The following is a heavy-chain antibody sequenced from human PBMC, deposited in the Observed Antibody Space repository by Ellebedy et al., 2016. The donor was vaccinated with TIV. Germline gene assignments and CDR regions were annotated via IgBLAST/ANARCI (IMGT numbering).Heavy chain of an antibody. D-gene: IGHD6-19*01. CDR2: IYYSGGT. J-gene: IGHJ2*01. V-gene: IGHV4-39*01. Sequence: SETLSLTCTVSGGSISDSAYYWAWIRRSPGEGLEWIGSIYYSGGTYYNPSLKSRVTLSVDTSKNQFSLRLTSVTAADMALYYCTRHLTVAGRNYYFDLWGRGTLVTVSS. CDR1: GGSISDSAYY. CDR3: TRHLTVAGRNYYFDL.